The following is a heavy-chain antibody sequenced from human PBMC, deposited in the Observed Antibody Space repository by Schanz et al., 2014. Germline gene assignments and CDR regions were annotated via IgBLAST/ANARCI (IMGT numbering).Heavy chain of an antibody. Sequence: QVQLVDSGGGLVKPGGSLRLSCTASGFPFSDYFMAWIRQPPGRGLEWVSYIGNGGVTIYYADSVKGRFTISRDNSKNSLYLQMNSLRAEDTAVYYCARIGGSVFDYWAQGTRVTVSS. V-gene: IGHV3-11*01. CDR2: IGNGGVTI. J-gene: IGHJ4*02. CDR1: GFPFSDYF. D-gene: IGHD3-10*01. CDR3: ARIGGSVFDY.